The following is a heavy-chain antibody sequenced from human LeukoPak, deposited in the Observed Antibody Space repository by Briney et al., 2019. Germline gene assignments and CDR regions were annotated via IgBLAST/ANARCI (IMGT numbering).Heavy chain of an antibody. J-gene: IGHJ6*02. CDR1: GYTFTSYG. Sequence: ASVKVSCKASGYTFTSYGISWVRQAPGQGLERMGWISAYNGNTNYAQKLQGRVTMTTDTSTSTAYMELRSLRSDDTAVYYCAINDFWSGAYYYYGMDVWGQGTTVTVSS. CDR3: AINDFWSGAYYYYGMDV. D-gene: IGHD3-3*01. CDR2: ISAYNGNT. V-gene: IGHV1-18*01.